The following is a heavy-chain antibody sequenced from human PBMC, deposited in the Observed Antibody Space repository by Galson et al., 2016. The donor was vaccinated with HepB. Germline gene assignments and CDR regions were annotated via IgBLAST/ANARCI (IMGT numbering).Heavy chain of an antibody. D-gene: IGHD2-21*01. CDR3: ANRLPGVSPGRN. CDR1: GFTSSSYA. J-gene: IGHJ4*02. Sequence: SLRLSCAASGFTSSSYAMSWVRQAPGKGLEWVSVIGSTGIDTHYADSVRGRFTISRDNSKNTLYLQMNSLRAEDTAVYYCANRLPGVSPGRNWGQGTLVTVSS. V-gene: IGHV3-23*01. CDR2: IGSTGIDT.